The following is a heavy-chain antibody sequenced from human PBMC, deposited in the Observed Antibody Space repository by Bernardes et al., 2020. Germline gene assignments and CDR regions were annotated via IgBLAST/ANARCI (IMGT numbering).Heavy chain of an antibody. Sequence: GGSLRLSCAASGFTFSSYSMNWVRQAPGKGLEWVSSISSSSSYIYYADSVKGRFTISRDNAKNSLYLQMNSLRAEDTAVYYCARGLVPAAIYYYYYMDVWGKGTTVTVSS. J-gene: IGHJ6*03. CDR1: GFTFSSYS. CDR2: ISSSSSYI. CDR3: ARGLVPAAIYYYYYMDV. D-gene: IGHD2-2*02. V-gene: IGHV3-21*01.